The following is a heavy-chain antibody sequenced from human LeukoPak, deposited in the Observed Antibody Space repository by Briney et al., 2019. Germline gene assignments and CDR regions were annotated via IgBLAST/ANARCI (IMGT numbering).Heavy chain of an antibody. CDR3: AGLVIAAAGTKVDY. J-gene: IGHJ4*02. CDR2: MNSNSGNT. CDR1: GYTFTSYD. D-gene: IGHD6-13*01. V-gene: IGHV1-8*01. Sequence: ASVKVSCKASGYTFTSYDTNWVRQATGQGLEWMGWMNSNSGNTGYAQKFQGRVTMTRNTSISTAYMELSSLRSEDTAAYYCAGLVIAAAGTKVDYWGQGTLVTVSS.